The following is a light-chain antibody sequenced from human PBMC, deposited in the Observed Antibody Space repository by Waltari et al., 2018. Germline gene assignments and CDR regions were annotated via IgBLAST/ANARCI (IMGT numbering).Light chain of an antibody. CDR1: QSVATL. CDR3: QQYKRWPPVT. CDR2: DAS. Sequence: DTVLTQSPAALSVSPGDTATLSCRAGQSVATLLAWYQQKPGQPPRLLIYDASTRATGVSTRFSGSGSGTEFTLTISSLQSEDFGVYYCQQYKRWPPVTFGQGTRLEIK. J-gene: IGKJ5*01. V-gene: IGKV3-15*01.